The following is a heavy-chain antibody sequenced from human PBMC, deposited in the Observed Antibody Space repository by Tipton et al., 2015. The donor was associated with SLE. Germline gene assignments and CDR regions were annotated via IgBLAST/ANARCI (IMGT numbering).Heavy chain of an antibody. Sequence: LRLSCTVSGGSISRHYWTWIRQPPGKGLEWIGYIYYSGSTNYNPSLQSRVTISVDTSKNQFSLKLKFVTAADTAVYYCARDSATVSGVIDYWGQGTLVTVSS. CDR1: GGSISRHY. V-gene: IGHV4-59*11. CDR2: IYYSGST. D-gene: IGHD4-17*01. J-gene: IGHJ4*02. CDR3: ARDSATVSGVIDY.